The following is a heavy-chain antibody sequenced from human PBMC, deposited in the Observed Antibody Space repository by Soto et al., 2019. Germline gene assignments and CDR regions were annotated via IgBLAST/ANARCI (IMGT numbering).Heavy chain of an antibody. J-gene: IGHJ5*02. CDR3: AREGAIFGVPVWFDP. D-gene: IGHD3-3*01. CDR2: IIPIFGTA. V-gene: IGHV1-69*13. Sequence: SVKVSCKASGGTFSSYAISWVRQAPGQGLEWMGGIIPIFGTANYAQKFQGRVTIAADESTSTAYMELSSLRSEDTAVYYCAREGAIFGVPVWFDPWGQGTLVTV. CDR1: GGTFSSYA.